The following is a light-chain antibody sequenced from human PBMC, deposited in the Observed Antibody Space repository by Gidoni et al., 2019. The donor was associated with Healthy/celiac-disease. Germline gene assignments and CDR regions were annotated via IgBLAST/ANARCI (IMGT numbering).Light chain of an antibody. CDR3: QSYDSSNVV. V-gene: IGLV6-57*02. CDR1: SGSIASNY. CDR2: EDN. Sequence: SVSDSPGKTVTISCTGSSGSIASNYVQWYQQRPGSAPTTVIYEDNQRPSGVPDRFSGSIDSSSNSASLTISGLKTEDEADYYCQSYDSSNVVFGGGTKLTVL. J-gene: IGLJ2*01.